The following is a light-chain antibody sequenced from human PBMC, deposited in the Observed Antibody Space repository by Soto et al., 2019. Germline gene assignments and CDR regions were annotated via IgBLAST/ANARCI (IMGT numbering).Light chain of an antibody. CDR3: CSNAGSSAWV. Sequence: QSVLTQPASVSGSPGQSITISCTGTSSDVGSYNLVSWYQQHPGKAPKVMIYEVSKRPSGVSNRFSGSKSGNMASLTISGLQAEDEADYYCCSNAGSSAWVFGGGTQLTVL. V-gene: IGLV2-23*02. CDR2: EVS. CDR1: SSDVGSYNL. J-gene: IGLJ3*02.